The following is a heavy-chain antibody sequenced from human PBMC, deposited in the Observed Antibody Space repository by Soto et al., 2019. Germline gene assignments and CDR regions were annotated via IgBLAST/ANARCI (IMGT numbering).Heavy chain of an antibody. CDR2: IYYSGST. V-gene: IGHV4-39*01. D-gene: IGHD4-17*01. Sequence: ETLSLTCTVSGGSISSSSYYWGWIRQPPGKGLEWIGSIYYSGSTYYNPSLKSRVTISVDTSKNQFSLKLSSVTAADTAVYYCARRMGTVTDFDYWGQGTLVTVSS. J-gene: IGHJ4*02. CDR1: GGSISSSSYY. CDR3: ARRMGTVTDFDY.